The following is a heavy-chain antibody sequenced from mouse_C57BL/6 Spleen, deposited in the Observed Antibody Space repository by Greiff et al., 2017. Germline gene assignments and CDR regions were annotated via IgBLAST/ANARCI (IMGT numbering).Heavy chain of an antibody. V-gene: IGHV5-17*01. CDR2: ISSGSSTI. J-gene: IGHJ4*01. CDR3: ARAGSSYAMDY. D-gene: IGHD1-1*01. Sequence: DVHLVESGGGLVKPGGSLKLSCAASGFTFSDYGMHWVRQAPEKGLEWVAYISSGSSTIYYADTVKGRFTISRDNAKNTLFLQMTSLRSEDTAMYYCARAGSSYAMDYWGQGTSVTVSS. CDR1: GFTFSDYG.